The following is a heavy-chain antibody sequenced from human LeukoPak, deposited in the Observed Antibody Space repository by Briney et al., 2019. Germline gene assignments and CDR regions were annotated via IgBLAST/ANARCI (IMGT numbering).Heavy chain of an antibody. D-gene: IGHD3-22*01. J-gene: IGHJ2*01. CDR2: INHSGST. Sequence: SETLSLTCAVYGGSFSGYYWSWIRQPPGKGLEWIGEINHSGSTNYNPSLKSRVTISVDTSKNQFSLKLSSVAAADTAVYYCAREREDYYDSSGYSRDFWYFDLWGRGTLVTVSS. V-gene: IGHV4-34*01. CDR3: AREREDYYDSSGYSRDFWYFDL. CDR1: GGSFSGYY.